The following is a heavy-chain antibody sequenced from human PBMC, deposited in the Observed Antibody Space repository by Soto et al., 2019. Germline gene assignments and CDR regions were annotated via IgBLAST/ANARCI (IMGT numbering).Heavy chain of an antibody. J-gene: IGHJ4*02. CDR2: IYYTGST. V-gene: IGHV4-59*01. Sequence: SETLSLTCTVSGGSISGSFWSWIRQSPGKGLEFIGYIYYTGSTNSNPSLNGRASISADTSKNQISLKLTSVTAADTAVYYCARTSPVAGGFDYWGQGTLVTVSS. CDR3: ARTSPVAGGFDY. D-gene: IGHD6-19*01. CDR1: GGSISGSF.